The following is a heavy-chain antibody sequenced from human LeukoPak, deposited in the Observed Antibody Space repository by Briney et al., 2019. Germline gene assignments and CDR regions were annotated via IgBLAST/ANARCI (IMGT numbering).Heavy chain of an antibody. CDR2: INGDGRET. CDR3: ARGGPGAYFDY. V-gene: IGHV3-74*01. D-gene: IGHD1-14*01. Sequence: GGSLRLSCVVTRFTFSTYWMHWVRQAPGKGLVWVSRINGDGRETTYGDSVKGRFTISRDNAKNTLFLQMNSLRAEDTAVFYCARGGPGAYFDYWGQGTLVTVSS. CDR1: RFTFSTYW. J-gene: IGHJ4*02.